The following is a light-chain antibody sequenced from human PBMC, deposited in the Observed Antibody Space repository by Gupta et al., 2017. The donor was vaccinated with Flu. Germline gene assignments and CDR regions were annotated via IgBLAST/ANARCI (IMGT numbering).Light chain of an antibody. V-gene: IGKV3-20*01. Sequence: VLMQSPGTLSLSPGERATLSCRASQSVSSTSLAWYQQRPGQAPRLVIYGGSTRATGIPDRFSGSGSGADFALTISRLEPEDFAVYYCQHYGSSPYSFGQGTKVEIE. CDR2: GGS. CDR3: QHYGSSPYS. CDR1: QSVSSTS. J-gene: IGKJ2*03.